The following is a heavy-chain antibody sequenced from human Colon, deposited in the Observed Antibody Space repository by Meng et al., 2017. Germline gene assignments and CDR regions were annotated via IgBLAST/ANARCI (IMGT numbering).Heavy chain of an antibody. CDR2: ISSSSSYI. CDR1: GFTFSSYS. J-gene: IGHJ4*02. D-gene: IGHD6-19*01. V-gene: IGHV3-21*01. Sequence: GESLKISCAASGFTFSSYSMNWVRQAPGKGLEWVSSISSSSSYIYYADSVKGRFTISRDNAKNSLYLQMNSLRAEDTAVYYCASTPGIAVAGTRYWGQGTLVTVSS. CDR3: ASTPGIAVAGTRY.